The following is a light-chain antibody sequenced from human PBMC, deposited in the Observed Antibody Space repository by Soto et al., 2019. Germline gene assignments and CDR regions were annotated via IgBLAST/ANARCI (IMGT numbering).Light chain of an antibody. CDR3: LSADSGRTTSYRV. J-gene: IGLJ3*02. Sequence: SYELTQPPSVSVSLGQMARITCSGEGLPRKYAYWYQQKPGQPPVLVIHKDSERPSGLPERFSGSSSGTIATLTITGVQADDEADYYCLSADSGRTTSYRVFGGGTKLTVL. CDR1: GLPRKY. V-gene: IGLV3-16*01. CDR2: KDS.